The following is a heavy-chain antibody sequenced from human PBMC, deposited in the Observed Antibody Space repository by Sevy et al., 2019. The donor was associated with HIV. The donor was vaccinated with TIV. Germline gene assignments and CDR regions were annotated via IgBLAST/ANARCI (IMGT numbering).Heavy chain of an antibody. CDR2: ISAYNGNT. Sequence: ASVKVSCKASGYTFTSYGISWVRQAPGQGLEWMGWISAYNGNTNYAQMLQGRVTMTTDTSTSTAYMELRSLRSDDTAVYYCARDGGIYDSSGYSGDYWGQGTLVTVSS. J-gene: IGHJ4*02. CDR1: GYTFTSYG. D-gene: IGHD3-22*01. V-gene: IGHV1-18*01. CDR3: ARDGGIYDSSGYSGDY.